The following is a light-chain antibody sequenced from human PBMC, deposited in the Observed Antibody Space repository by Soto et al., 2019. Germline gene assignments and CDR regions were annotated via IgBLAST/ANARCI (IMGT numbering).Light chain of an antibody. Sequence: DVVMTQSPLSLAVTPGQPASISCRSSQSLVDRRGNIDLCWFQQRPGQSPRRLIYRVSNRDSGVPDRFSGSGSGTDFTLKISRVEAEDIGIYYCMQGTHWPLTFGGGTKVDIK. CDR2: RVS. V-gene: IGKV2-30*01. CDR3: MQGTHWPLT. CDR1: QSLVDRRGNID. J-gene: IGKJ4*01.